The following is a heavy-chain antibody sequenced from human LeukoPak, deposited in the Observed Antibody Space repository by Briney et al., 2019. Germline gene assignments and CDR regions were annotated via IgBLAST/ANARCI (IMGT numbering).Heavy chain of an antibody. Sequence: GGSLRLSCAASGFIFSSDAMSWVRQGPGKGLEWVSAISGSGISTFYADSVKGRFTISRDNSKNTLYLQMNSLRVEDTAVYFCAKPSCTSGVCYYYFDYWGQGTLVTVSS. V-gene: IGHV3-23*01. CDR2: ISGSGIST. D-gene: IGHD2-8*01. J-gene: IGHJ4*02. CDR1: GFIFSSDA. CDR3: AKPSCTSGVCYYYFDY.